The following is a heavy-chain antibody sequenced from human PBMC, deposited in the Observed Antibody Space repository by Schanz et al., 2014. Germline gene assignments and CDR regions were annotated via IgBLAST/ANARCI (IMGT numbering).Heavy chain of an antibody. D-gene: IGHD3-3*01. Sequence: QLMQSGSEVRKPGASVKVSCKASGYTFTSYYMHWVRQAPGQGLEWMGIINPSGGSTSYAQKFEGRVTITRDTSASIVYMELSSLRSEDTAVFFCASGEARVTSSGVVIVPMNVWGKGTTVIVSS. CDR3: ASGEARVTSSGVVIVPMNV. CDR1: GYTFTSYY. V-gene: IGHV1-46*01. J-gene: IGHJ6*03. CDR2: INPSGGST.